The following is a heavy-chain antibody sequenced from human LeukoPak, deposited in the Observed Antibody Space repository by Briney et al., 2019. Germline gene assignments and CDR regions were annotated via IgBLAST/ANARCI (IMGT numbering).Heavy chain of an antibody. V-gene: IGHV3-30*18. Sequence: GGPLRLSCAASGFTFSSYGMHWVRQAPGKGLEWVAAISYDGSDKYYTDSMKGRFTISRVNSENTLYLQMNSPRSEDTAIYYCAKVREDRYYNSRGFYLDYWGQGTLVTVSS. D-gene: IGHD3-22*01. J-gene: IGHJ4*02. CDR2: ISYDGSDK. CDR1: GFTFSSYG. CDR3: AKVREDRYYNSRGFYLDY.